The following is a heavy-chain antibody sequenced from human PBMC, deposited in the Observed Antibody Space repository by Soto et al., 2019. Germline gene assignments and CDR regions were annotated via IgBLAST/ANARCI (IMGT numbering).Heavy chain of an antibody. D-gene: IGHD3-22*01. CDR3: ARASGAIEVVITGFDH. V-gene: IGHV3-30-3*01. CDR2: TSCDGSNK. J-gene: IGHJ4*01. Sequence: QVQLVESGGGVVQPGRSLRLACAASGFPFSSYAMHWVRQAPGKGLEWVAVTSCDGSNKYYADSVKGRFTISRDNSKNTLYLQMNSLRVEDTAVYYCARASGAIEVVITGFDHWGHATLVTVSS. CDR1: GFPFSSYA.